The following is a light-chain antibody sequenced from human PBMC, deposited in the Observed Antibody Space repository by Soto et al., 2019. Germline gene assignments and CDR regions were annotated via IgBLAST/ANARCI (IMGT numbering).Light chain of an antibody. CDR2: AAA. CDR1: QSVTNNY. CDR3: EVYGKSRPIT. V-gene: IGKV3-20*01. Sequence: EIGLTQSPATLSLSPGERATLSCRASQSVTNNYLAWCHQKSGRAPRLLIRAAARRATGIPGRFSGSGSGTDVTITIRRLEPEDFAVYYCEVYGKSRPITFGRGTRLETK. J-gene: IGKJ5*01.